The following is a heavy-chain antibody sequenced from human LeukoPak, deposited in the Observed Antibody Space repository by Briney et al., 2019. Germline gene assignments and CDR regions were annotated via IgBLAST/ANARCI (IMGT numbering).Heavy chain of an antibody. Sequence: GGSLRLSCAASGFTFSRYWMTWVRQAPGKGLEWVANIKQDGSEKYYVDSVKGRFTISRDNAKNSLSLQMNSLRAEDTAVYYCARRYLDAFDIWGQGTMVTVSS. D-gene: IGHD1-26*01. CDR1: GFTFSRYW. CDR2: IKQDGSEK. J-gene: IGHJ3*02. CDR3: ARRYLDAFDI. V-gene: IGHV3-7*01.